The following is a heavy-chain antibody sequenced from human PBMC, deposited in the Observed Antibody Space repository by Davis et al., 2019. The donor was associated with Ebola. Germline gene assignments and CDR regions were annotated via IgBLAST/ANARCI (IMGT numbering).Heavy chain of an antibody. J-gene: IGHJ4*02. CDR2: IIPIFGAP. CDR1: GGTFSTYS. CDR3: ARGTGYGDYGVFDS. V-gene: IGHV1-69*13. Sequence: SVKVSCKASGGTFSTYSIAWVRQAPGQGLEWMGEIIPIFGAPKYAQNFQGKVAITADESTTTVYMELTSLRSEDTAVFYCARGTGYGDYGVFDSWGQGALVTVSS. D-gene: IGHD4-17*01.